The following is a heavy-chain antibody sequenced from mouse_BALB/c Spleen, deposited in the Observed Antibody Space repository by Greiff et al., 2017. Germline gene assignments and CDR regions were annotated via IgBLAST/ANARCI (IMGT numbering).Heavy chain of an antibody. Sequence: EVMLVESGGGLVKPGGSLKLSCAASGFTFSSYAMSWVRQSPEKRLEWVAEISSGGSYTYYPDTVTGRFTISRDNAKNTLYLEMSSLRSEDTAMYYCARELHYGSSSDWYFDVWGAGTTVTVSS. J-gene: IGHJ1*01. CDR2: ISSGGSYT. D-gene: IGHD1-1*01. V-gene: IGHV5-9-4*01. CDR3: ARELHYGSSSDWYFDV. CDR1: GFTFSSYA.